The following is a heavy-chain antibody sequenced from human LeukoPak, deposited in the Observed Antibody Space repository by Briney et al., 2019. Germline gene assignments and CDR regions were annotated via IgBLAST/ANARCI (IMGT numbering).Heavy chain of an antibody. CDR2: VLPIFGTA. CDR3: ARGAAYYDILTGYYYYYFDY. D-gene: IGHD3-9*01. CDR1: GCTLSSYA. J-gene: IGHJ4*02. V-gene: IGHV1-69*05. Sequence: SVKVSCQASGCTLSSYAISWLRQATGQRLEWIGGVLPIFGTANYAQKFQGRVTITTHESTSTAYMELSSLRSEDTAVYYCARGAAYYDILTGYYYYYFDYWGQGTLVTVSS.